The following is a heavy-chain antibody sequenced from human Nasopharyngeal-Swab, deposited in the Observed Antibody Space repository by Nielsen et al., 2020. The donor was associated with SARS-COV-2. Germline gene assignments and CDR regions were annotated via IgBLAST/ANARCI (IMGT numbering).Heavy chain of an antibody. D-gene: IGHD1-26*01. CDR2: IRSKANSYAT. CDR1: GLTFSGSA. CDR3: RRGSDY. J-gene: IGHJ4*02. V-gene: IGHV3-73*01. Sequence: GGSLRLSCAASGLTFSGSAIHWDRQASGKGMEWVGRIRSKANSYATAYAASVKGRFTISRDDSKNTAHLQMNSLKTEDTAVYYCRRGSDYWGQGTLVTVSS.